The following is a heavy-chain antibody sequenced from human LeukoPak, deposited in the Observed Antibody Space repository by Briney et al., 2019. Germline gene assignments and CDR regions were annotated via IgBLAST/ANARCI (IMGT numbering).Heavy chain of an antibody. CDR3: ARDPLYCSSTSCPAGTHYGMDV. CDR1: GYTFTSYY. V-gene: IGHV1-46*01. CDR2: INPSGGST. D-gene: IGHD2-2*01. Sequence: ASVKVSCKASGYTFTSYYMHWVRQAPGQGLEWMGIINPSGGSTSYAQKFQGRVTMTRDTSTSTVYMELGSLRSEDTAVYYCARDPLYCSSTSCPAGTHYGMDVWGQGTTVTVSS. J-gene: IGHJ6*02.